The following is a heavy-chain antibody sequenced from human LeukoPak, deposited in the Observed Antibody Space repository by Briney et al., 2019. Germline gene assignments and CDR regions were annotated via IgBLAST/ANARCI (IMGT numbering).Heavy chain of an antibody. Sequence: SETLSLTCTVSNGSISSDTYFWSWIRQPAGKGLEWIGRMSSSGISTYSPSLKSRVTISVDTSKNQFSLKLSSVTAADTAVYYCARRSGSYYEYFDYWGQGTLVTVSS. CDR3: ARRSGSYYEYFDY. V-gene: IGHV4-61*02. J-gene: IGHJ4*02. CDR1: NGSISSDTYF. D-gene: IGHD1-26*01. CDR2: MSSSGIS.